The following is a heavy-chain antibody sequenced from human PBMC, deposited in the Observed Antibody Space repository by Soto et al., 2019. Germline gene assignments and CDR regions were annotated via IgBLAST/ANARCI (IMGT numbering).Heavy chain of an antibody. CDR2: ISGGGNDA. Sequence: EAQLLESGGGLVQPGGSLVLSCAASGFNFSSYAMSWVRQAPGKALEWVSSISGGGNDAFYAVSVKGRFTISISNARSTLYLLITRLRAHDTAIYLCTRSIISASTVPAPFDNWCQGALVTVSS. CDR1: GFNFSSYA. J-gene: IGHJ4*02. V-gene: IGHV3-23*01. D-gene: IGHD2-2*01. CDR3: TRSIISASTVPAPFDN.